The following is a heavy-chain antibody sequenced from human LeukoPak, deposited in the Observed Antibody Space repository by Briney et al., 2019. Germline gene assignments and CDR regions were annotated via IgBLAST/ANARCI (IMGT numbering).Heavy chain of an antibody. CDR1: GGSISSGGYY. Sequence: PSETLSLTRTVSGGSISSGGYYWSWIRQPPGKGLEWIGYIYHSGSTYYNPSPKSRVTISVDRSKNQFSLKLSSVTAADTAVYYCARKNSQARDAFDIWGQGTMVTVSS. V-gene: IGHV4-30-2*01. CDR2: IYHSGST. D-gene: IGHD2/OR15-2a*01. J-gene: IGHJ3*02. CDR3: ARKNSQARDAFDI.